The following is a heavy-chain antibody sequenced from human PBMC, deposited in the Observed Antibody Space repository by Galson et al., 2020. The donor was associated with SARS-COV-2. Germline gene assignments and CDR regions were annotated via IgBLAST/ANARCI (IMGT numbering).Heavy chain of an antibody. D-gene: IGHD7-27*01. V-gene: IGHV3-53*01. J-gene: IGHJ3*02. CDR1: GFTVSSNY. CDR2: IYSGGST. CDR3: ARASGPDI. Sequence: GESLKISCAASGFTVSSNYMSWVRQAPGKGLEWVSVIYSGGSTYYADSVKGRFTISRDNSKNTLYLQMNSLRAEDTAVYYCARASGPDIWGQGTMVTVSS.